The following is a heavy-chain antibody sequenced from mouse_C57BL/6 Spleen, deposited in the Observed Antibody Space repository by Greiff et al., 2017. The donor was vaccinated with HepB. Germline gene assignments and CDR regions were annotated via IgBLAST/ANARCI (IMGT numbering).Heavy chain of an antibody. V-gene: IGHV14-4*01. J-gene: IGHJ3*01. D-gene: IGHD1-1*01. CDR3: TTPLYYGSSYGCAY. CDR1: GFNIKDDY. Sequence: VQLQQSGAELVRPGASVKLSCTASGFNIKDDYMHWVKQRPEQGLEWIGWIDPENGDTEYASKFQGKATITADTSSNTAYLQLSSLTSEDTAVYYCTTPLYYGSSYGCAYWGQGTLVTVSA. CDR2: IDPENGDT.